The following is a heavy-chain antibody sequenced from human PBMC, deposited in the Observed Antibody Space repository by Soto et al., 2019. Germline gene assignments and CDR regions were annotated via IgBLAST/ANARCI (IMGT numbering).Heavy chain of an antibody. CDR1: GYSFTSYW. Sequence: PGESLKISCKGSGYSFTSYWIAWVRQMPGEGLEWMGIIYPGDSDTRYSPSFQGQVTISADKSINSVYLQWSSLKASDTATYYCARLGFNYDFLSGYYNVQHYYGMDVWGQGTTVTVSS. D-gene: IGHD3-3*01. V-gene: IGHV5-51*01. J-gene: IGHJ6*02. CDR3: ARLGFNYDFLSGYYNVQHYYGMDV. CDR2: IYPGDSDT.